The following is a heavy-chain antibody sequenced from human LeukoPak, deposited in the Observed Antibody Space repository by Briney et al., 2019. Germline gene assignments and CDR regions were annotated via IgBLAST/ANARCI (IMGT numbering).Heavy chain of an antibody. D-gene: IGHD1-1*01. CDR1: GFTFSSYW. J-gene: IGHJ3*02. V-gene: IGHV3-7*01. CDR3: ARVGYAHAFDI. Sequence: PGGSLRLSCAASGFTFSSYWMSWVRQAPGKGLEWVANIKQDGSEKYYVDSVKGRFTISRDNAKNSLYLQMNSMRAEDTAVYYCARVGYAHAFDIWGQGTMVTVSS. CDR2: IKQDGSEK.